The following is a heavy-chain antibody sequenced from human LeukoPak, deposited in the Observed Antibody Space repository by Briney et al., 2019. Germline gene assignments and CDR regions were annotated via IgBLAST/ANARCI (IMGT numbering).Heavy chain of an antibody. CDR2: INSDGGTT. Sequence: GGSLRLSCGASGFTFCTYWMHWVRQAPGKGLVWVSGINSDGGTTTYADSVKGRFTISRDNAKNTLYLQMNNLRAKDTAIYYCATDSYVSGSYYRLFYWGQGTLVTVSS. D-gene: IGHD3-10*01. V-gene: IGHV3-74*01. CDR3: ATDSYVSGSYYRLFY. CDR1: GFTFCTYW. J-gene: IGHJ4*02.